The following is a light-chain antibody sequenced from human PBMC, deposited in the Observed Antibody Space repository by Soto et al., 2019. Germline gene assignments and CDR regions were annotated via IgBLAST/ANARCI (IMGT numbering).Light chain of an antibody. J-gene: IGLJ1*01. V-gene: IGLV1-40*01. CDR2: GNT. Sequence: QSVLTQPPSVSGAPGQRVTISCTGSSSNIGTGYDVHWYQQLPGTAPKLLIYGNTNRPSGVPDRVSGSKSGTSASLAITGLQAEDEADYYCQSHDSSLSGYVFGTGTKVTVL. CDR3: QSHDSSLSGYV. CDR1: SSNIGTGYD.